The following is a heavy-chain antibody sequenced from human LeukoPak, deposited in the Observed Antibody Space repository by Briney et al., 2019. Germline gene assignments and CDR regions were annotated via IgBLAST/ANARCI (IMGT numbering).Heavy chain of an antibody. CDR2: ISWNSGSI. CDR1: GFTFDDYA. CDR3: AKDTDQYSSSWYGG. J-gene: IGHJ4*02. D-gene: IGHD6-13*01. V-gene: IGHV3-9*01. Sequence: PGGSLRLSCAASGFTFDDYAMHWVRQAPGKGLEWVSGISWNSGSIGYADSVKGRFTISRDNAKNSLYLQMNSLRAEDTALYYCAKDTDQYSSSWYGGWGQGTLVTVPS.